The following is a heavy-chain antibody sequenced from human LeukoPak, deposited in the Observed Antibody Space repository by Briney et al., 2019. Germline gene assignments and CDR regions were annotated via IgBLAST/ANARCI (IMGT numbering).Heavy chain of an antibody. CDR1: GFTFSDYY. CDR3: AAIFGVVIRYYYGMDV. V-gene: IGHV3-11*06. CDR2: ISSSSSYT. Sequence: GGSLRLSCAASGFTFSDYYMSWIRQAPGKGLEWVSYISSSSSYTNYADSVKGRFTISRDNAKNSLYLQMNSLRAEDTAVYYCAAIFGVVIRYYYGMDVWGQGTTVTVSS. J-gene: IGHJ6*02. D-gene: IGHD3-3*01.